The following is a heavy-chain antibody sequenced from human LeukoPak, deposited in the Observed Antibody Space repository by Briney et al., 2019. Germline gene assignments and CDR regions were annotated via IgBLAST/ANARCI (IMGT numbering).Heavy chain of an antibody. Sequence: GGSPRLSCAVSGLAVSDNYMSWVRQAPGKGLKRVSLIFPNGDTYYADFVQGRFSISRDSSRNTLFLDMSSLKTEDTAVYFCARANPVYGDFDYWGQGTLVTVSS. CDR2: IFPNGDT. V-gene: IGHV3-53*01. J-gene: IGHJ4*02. D-gene: IGHD4-17*01. CDR1: GLAVSDNY. CDR3: ARANPVYGDFDY.